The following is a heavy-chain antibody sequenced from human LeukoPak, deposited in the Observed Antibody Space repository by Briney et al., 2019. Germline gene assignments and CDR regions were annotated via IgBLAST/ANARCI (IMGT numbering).Heavy chain of an antibody. J-gene: IGHJ4*02. CDR3: AHTVLRPRTFDY. CDR2: IYWDDDK. V-gene: IGHV2-5*02. Sequence: SGPTLVKPTQTLTLTCTFSGFSLSTSGVGVGWIRQPPGKALEWLALIYWDDDKRYSPSLKSRLTITKDTSKNQVVLTMTNIDPVDTATYYCAHTVLRPRTFDYWGRGTLVTVSS. D-gene: IGHD2/OR15-2a*01. CDR1: GFSLSTSGVG.